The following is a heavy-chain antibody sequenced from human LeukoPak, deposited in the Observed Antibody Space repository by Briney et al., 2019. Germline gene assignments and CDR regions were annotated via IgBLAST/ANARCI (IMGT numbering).Heavy chain of an antibody. J-gene: IGHJ4*02. V-gene: IGHV3-23*01. D-gene: IGHD3-10*01. CDR1: GFTFSNNG. CDR3: ARDVGYFGSGSYPDYFDY. Sequence: PGGSLRLSCAASGFTFSNNGMNWVRQAPGKGLEWVSGISPSGDITYYADSVKGRFTISRDNAKNSLYLQMNSLRAEDTAVYYCARDVGYFGSGSYPDYFDYWGQGILVTVSS. CDR2: ISPSGDIT.